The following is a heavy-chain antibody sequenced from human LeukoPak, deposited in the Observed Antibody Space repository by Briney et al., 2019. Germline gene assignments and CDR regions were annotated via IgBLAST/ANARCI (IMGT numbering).Heavy chain of an antibody. CDR3: AREGSSGYSGYFDL. D-gene: IGHD3-22*01. V-gene: IGHV3-30*09. CDR1: GFTFSSYA. J-gene: IGHJ2*01. Sequence: PGGSLRLSCAVSGFTFSSYAMHWVRQAPGKGLEWVTSISYHGSDKFYADSVKGRFAVSRDNSKNMLYLQMNSLRAEDTAVYYCAREGSSGYSGYFDLWGRGTLVTVSS. CDR2: ISYHGSDK.